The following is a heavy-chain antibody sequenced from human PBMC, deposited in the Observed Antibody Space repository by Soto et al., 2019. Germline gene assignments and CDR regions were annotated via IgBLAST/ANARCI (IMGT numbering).Heavy chain of an antibody. D-gene: IGHD6-13*01. CDR2: IYYSGST. CDR3: PRGYSSSWFDY. CDR1: GGSISSSRYY. Sequence: SETLSLTCTVSGGSISSSRYYWGWIRQPPGKGLEWIGNIYYSGSTYYNPSLKSRVTISVDTSKNQFSLKLSSVTAADTAVYYCPRGYSSSWFDYWGQGTLVTLS. V-gene: IGHV4-39*01. J-gene: IGHJ4*02.